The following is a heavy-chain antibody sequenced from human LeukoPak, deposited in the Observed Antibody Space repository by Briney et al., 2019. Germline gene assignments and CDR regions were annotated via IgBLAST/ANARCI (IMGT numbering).Heavy chain of an antibody. D-gene: IGHD6-19*01. CDR1: GGSISSGGYS. CDR2: IYYSGST. J-gene: IGHJ4*02. CDR3: ARDLARSAGYSSGWVD. V-gene: IGHV4-61*08. Sequence: PSETLSLTCAVSGGSISSGGYSWSWIRQPPGKGLEWIGYIYYSGSTNYNPSLKSRVTISVDTSKNQFSLKLSSVTAADTAVYYCARDLARSAGYSSGWVDWGQGTQVTVSS.